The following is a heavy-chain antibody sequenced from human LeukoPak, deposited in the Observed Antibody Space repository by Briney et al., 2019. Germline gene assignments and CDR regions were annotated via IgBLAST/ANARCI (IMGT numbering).Heavy chain of an antibody. CDR2: IYHSGST. J-gene: IGHJ4*02. D-gene: IGHD6-6*01. V-gene: IGHV4-59*11. CDR3: ARGTARHPFDY. CDR1: GGSISSHY. Sequence: PSETLSLTCTVSGGSISSHYWSWIRQPPGKGLEWIGYIYHSGSTYYNPSLKSRVTISVDRSKNQFSLKLSSVTAADTAVYYCARGTARHPFDYWGQGTLVTVSS.